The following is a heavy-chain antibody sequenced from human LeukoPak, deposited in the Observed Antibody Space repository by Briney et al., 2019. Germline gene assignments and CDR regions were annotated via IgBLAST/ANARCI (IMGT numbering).Heavy chain of an antibody. CDR2: ISGGAGGA. CDR1: GFTFSSYA. CDR3: AKDGGYGSGSYYPDY. Sequence: GGSLRLSCAASGFTFSSYAMNWVRQAPGKGLEWASSISGGAGGAAYADSVKGRFTMSRDNSKNTLYLQMNSLRAEDTAVYYCAKDGGYGSGSYYPDYWGQGTLVTVSS. J-gene: IGHJ4*02. V-gene: IGHV3-23*01. D-gene: IGHD3-10*01.